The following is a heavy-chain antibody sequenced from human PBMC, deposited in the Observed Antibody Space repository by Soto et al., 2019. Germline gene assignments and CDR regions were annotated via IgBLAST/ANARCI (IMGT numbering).Heavy chain of an antibody. D-gene: IGHD6-19*01. V-gene: IGHV4-39*01. J-gene: IGHJ4*01. CDR2: IYYAGST. Sequence: PSETLSLTCTVSGGSIITTNYYWVWIRQPPGKGLEWIGTIYYAGSTYYNPSLKSRITISVDTSKNQFSLKLKSVTAADTAVYYCARVQPPGGYSSGWFDYWGHGALVTVSS. CDR1: GGSIITTNYY. CDR3: ARVQPPGGYSSGWFDY.